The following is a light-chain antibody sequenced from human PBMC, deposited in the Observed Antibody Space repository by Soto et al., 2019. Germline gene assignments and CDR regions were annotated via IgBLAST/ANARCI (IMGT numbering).Light chain of an antibody. CDR1: QSVSSIY. Sequence: EIVLTQSPGTLSLSPGERAILSCRASQSVSSIYLAWYQQKPGQAPRLLIYAASSRATGIPDRFSGSGSGTDFTLTISRLEPEDFAVYYCQQYGSPITFGQGTRLEIK. J-gene: IGKJ5*01. V-gene: IGKV3-20*01. CDR2: AAS. CDR3: QQYGSPIT.